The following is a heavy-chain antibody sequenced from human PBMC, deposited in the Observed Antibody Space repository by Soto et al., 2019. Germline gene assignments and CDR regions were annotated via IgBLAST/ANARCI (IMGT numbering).Heavy chain of an antibody. CDR2: IDPSDSYT. CDR1: GYSFTSYW. J-gene: IGHJ6*02. Sequence: GESLKISCKGSGYSFTSYWISWVRQMPGKGLGWMGRIDPSDSYTNYSPSFQGHVTISADKSISTAYLQWSSLRASDTAMYYCARRTFSSSAGYYYYGMDVWGQGTTVTVSS. D-gene: IGHD6-13*01. V-gene: IGHV5-10-1*01. CDR3: ARRTFSSSAGYYYYGMDV.